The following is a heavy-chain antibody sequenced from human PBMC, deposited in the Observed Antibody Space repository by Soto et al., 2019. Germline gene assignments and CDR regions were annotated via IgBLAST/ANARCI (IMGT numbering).Heavy chain of an antibody. CDR2: IYWDDDK. Sequence: SCPTLGKPTQTLTLTCTFSGFSLSTSGVGVGWIRQPPGKALEWLALIYWDDDKRYSPSLKSRLTITKDTSKNQVVLTMTNMDPVDTATYYCAHTEGIAVAGLQRSFDDWGQGTLVTVSS. J-gene: IGHJ4*02. D-gene: IGHD6-19*01. V-gene: IGHV2-5*02. CDR3: AHTEGIAVAGLQRSFDD. CDR1: GFSLSTSGVG.